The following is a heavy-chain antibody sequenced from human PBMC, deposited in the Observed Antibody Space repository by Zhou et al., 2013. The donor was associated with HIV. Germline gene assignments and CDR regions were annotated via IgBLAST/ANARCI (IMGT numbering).Heavy chain of an antibody. CDR2: IIPIFGTA. V-gene: IGHV1-69*05. CDR1: GGTFSSYA. D-gene: IGHD6-13*01. Sequence: QVQLVQSGAEVKKPGSSVKVSCKASGGTFSSYAISWVRQAPGQGLEWMGGIIPIFGTANYAQKFQGRVTITTDESTSTAYMELSSLRSEDTAVYYCASTSSRSPPSQRSYYYYMDVWGKGTTVTVSS. J-gene: IGHJ6*03. CDR3: ASTSSRSPPSQRSYYYYMDV.